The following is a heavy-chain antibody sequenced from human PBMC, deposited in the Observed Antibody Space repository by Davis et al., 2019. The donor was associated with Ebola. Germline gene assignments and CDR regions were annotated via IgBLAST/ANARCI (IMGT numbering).Heavy chain of an antibody. D-gene: IGHD6-19*01. CDR1: GDSISSSSYY. CDR3: ARPGSGWLYFDY. CDR2: LYYSGST. Sequence: MPGGSLRLSCTVSGDSISSSSYYWGWIRQPPGKGLEWIGRLYYSGSTYYNPSLKSRVTISVVTSKNQFSLKLSSVTAADTAVYYCARPGSGWLYFDYWGQGTLVTVSS. V-gene: IGHV4-39*01. J-gene: IGHJ4*02.